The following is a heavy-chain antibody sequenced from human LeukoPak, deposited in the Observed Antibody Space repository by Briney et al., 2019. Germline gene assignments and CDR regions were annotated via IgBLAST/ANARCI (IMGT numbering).Heavy chain of an antibody. CDR3: ARDSSMLRGPLVIYYFDF. CDR2: IGGSGGYHT. Sequence: QTGGSLRLSCAASGFTFSNYGMNWVRQTPGKGLEWVSGIGGSGGYHTYYADSVRGRFTISRDNSGNTLYVQMNSLRAEDTAVYYCARDSSMLRGPLVIYYFDFWGQGTLVTVSS. CDR1: GFTFSNYG. J-gene: IGHJ4*02. D-gene: IGHD3-10*01. V-gene: IGHV3-23*01.